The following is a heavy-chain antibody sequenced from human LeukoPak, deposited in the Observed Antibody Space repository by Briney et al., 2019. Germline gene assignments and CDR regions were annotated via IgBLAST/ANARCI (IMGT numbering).Heavy chain of an antibody. CDR2: INHSGST. Sequence: PSETLSLTCAVYGGSFSGYYWSWIRRPPGKGLEWIGEINHSGSTNYNPSLKSRVTISVDTSKNQFSLKLSSVTAADTAVYYCARRNYWGQGTLVTVSS. CDR3: ARRNY. V-gene: IGHV4-34*01. J-gene: IGHJ4*02. CDR1: GGSFSGYY.